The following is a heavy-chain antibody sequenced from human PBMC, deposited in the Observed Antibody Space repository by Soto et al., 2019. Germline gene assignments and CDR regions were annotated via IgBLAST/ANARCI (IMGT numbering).Heavy chain of an antibody. V-gene: IGHV1-69*04. Sequence: GASVKVSCKASGGTFSSYTISWVRQAPGQGLEWMGRIIPILGIANYAQKYQGRVTITADKSTSTAYMELSSLRSEDTAVYYCARDDDFWSGPRDPYYYYMDVWGKGTTVTVSS. CDR1: GGTFSSYT. CDR3: ARDDDFWSGPRDPYYYYMDV. J-gene: IGHJ6*03. CDR2: IIPILGIA. D-gene: IGHD3-3*01.